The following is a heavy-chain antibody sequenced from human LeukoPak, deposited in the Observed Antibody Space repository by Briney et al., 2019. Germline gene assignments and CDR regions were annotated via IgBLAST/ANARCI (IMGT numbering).Heavy chain of an antibody. D-gene: IGHD2/OR15-2a*01. V-gene: IGHV4-59*11. Sequence: PSETLSLTCTVSGGSIKNHYWSWIRQPPGRGLEWIGYIYFTGSTNYNPSLKSRVTISLDTPKNQFSLILRSVTTADTAVYYCARLNSRSYYFPMDVWGQGTTVTVSS. CDR3: ARLNSRSYYFPMDV. CDR1: GGSIKNHY. CDR2: IYFTGST. J-gene: IGHJ6*02.